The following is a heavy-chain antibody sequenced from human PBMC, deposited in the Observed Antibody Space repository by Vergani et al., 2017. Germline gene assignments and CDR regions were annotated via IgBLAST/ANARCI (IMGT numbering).Heavy chain of an antibody. V-gene: IGHV3-53*01. J-gene: IGHJ5*02. CDR3: ARGEGGYSYGPLA. D-gene: IGHD5-18*01. CDR1: GFTVSSNY. Sequence: EVQLVESGGGLIQPGGSLRLSCAASGFTVSSNYMSWVRQAPGKGLEWVSVIYSGGSTYYADSVKGRFTISRDNAKSSLYLQMNSLRAEDTAVYYCARGEGGYSYGPLAWGQGTLVTVSS. CDR2: IYSGGST.